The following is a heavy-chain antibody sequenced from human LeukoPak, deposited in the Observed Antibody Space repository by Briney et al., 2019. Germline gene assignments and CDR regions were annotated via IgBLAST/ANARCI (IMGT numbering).Heavy chain of an antibody. J-gene: IGHJ4*02. V-gene: IGHV3-30*18. CDR2: ISSDGRNK. D-gene: IGHD6-13*01. Sequence: GGSLRLSCAGFGFTFSRYGMHWVPQAPGKGLEWVAVISSDGRNKYFAESVQGRFNISRDNSQNPLFLQMNSPRTDDTAAHFLTKDASVRRWYEPLDYWSQGTLVTVSS. CDR3: TKDASVRRWYEPLDY. CDR1: GFTFSRYG.